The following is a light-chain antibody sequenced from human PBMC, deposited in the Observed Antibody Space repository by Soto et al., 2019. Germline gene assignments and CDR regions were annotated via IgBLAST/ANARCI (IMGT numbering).Light chain of an antibody. V-gene: IGKV1-5*03. CDR1: QTISSW. Sequence: DIQMTQSPSTLSGSVGDRVTITCRVSQTISSWLAWYQQKPGKAPKLLIYKASTLESGVPSRFSGSGSGTEFTLTISSLQPDDFATYYCQQYNSYSALTFGGGTKVDIK. CDR3: QQYNSYSALT. J-gene: IGKJ4*01. CDR2: KAS.